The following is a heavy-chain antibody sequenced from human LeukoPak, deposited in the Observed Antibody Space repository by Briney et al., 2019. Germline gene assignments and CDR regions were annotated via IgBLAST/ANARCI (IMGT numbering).Heavy chain of an antibody. J-gene: IGHJ6*03. Sequence: PGGSLRLSCAASGFTFSSYSMNWVRQAPGKGLEWVSYISSSSSTIYYADSVKGRFTISSDNAKNSLYLQMNSLRAEDTAVYYCARAYYDFWSGYYSGTSNYYYYYMDVWGKGTTVTVSS. V-gene: IGHV3-48*04. CDR3: ARAYYDFWSGYYSGTSNYYYYYMDV. CDR2: ISSSSSTI. CDR1: GFTFSSYS. D-gene: IGHD3-3*01.